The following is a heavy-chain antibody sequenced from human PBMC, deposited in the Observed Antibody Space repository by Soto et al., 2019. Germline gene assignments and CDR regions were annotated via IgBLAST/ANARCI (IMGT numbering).Heavy chain of an antibody. CDR1: GGTFSSYA. CDR3: ARDQEYSGSYLDAFDI. CDR2: IIPIFGTA. Sequence: SVKVSCKASGGTFSSYAISWVRQAPGQGLEWMGGIIPIFGTANYAQKFQGRVTITADESTSTAYMELSSLRSEDTAVYYCARDQEYSGSYLDAFDIWGQGAMVTVSS. V-gene: IGHV1-69*13. J-gene: IGHJ3*02. D-gene: IGHD1-26*01.